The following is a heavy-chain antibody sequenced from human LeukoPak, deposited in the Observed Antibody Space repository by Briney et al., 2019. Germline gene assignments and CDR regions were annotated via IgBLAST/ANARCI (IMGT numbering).Heavy chain of an antibody. J-gene: IGHJ5*02. Sequence: ASVKVSCKASGYTFNSYGISWVRQAPGQGLEWMGWISAYNGNTNYAQKLQGRVTMTTDTSTSTAYMELRSLRSGDTAVYYCARDRPYGSVDDVVDPWGQGTLVTVSS. CDR3: ARDRPYGSVDDVVDP. D-gene: IGHD3-10*01. CDR2: ISAYNGNT. V-gene: IGHV1-18*01. CDR1: GYTFNSYG.